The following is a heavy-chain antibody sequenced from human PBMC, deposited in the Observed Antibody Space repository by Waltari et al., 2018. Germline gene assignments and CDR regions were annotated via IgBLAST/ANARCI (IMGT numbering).Heavy chain of an antibody. CDR2: ISISSSSI. CDR3: ARCSLESVWL. CDR1: GCTYSSYS. J-gene: IGHJ4*02. Sequence: EVQMVESGGGLVKPGGSLRLTGAASGCTYSSYSMNWVSQAPGKGLEFVSSISISSSSIYYADSVKGLVTISRDNAKNSLYLQMNSLRVEDTAVYYCARCSLESVWLWGQGTLVTVSS. V-gene: IGHV3-21*01. D-gene: IGHD1-1*01.